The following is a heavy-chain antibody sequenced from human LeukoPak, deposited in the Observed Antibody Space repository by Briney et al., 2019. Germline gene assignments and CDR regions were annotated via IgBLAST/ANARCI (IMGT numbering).Heavy chain of an antibody. J-gene: IGHJ4*02. CDR1: GDSITGGSYY. CDR3: ASPRSGYRYTFDY. Sequence: SETLSLTCIVSGDSITGGSYYWSWIRQAPGKGLEWIGYISTSGSTNYNPSLKSRVSISLDTSKNRFSLNLNFVTAADTAVYYCASPRSGYRYTFDYWGQGALVTVSS. CDR2: ISTSGST. D-gene: IGHD3-22*01. V-gene: IGHV4-4*09.